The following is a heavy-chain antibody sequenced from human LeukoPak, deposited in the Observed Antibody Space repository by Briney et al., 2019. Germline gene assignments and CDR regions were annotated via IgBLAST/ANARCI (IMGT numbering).Heavy chain of an antibody. D-gene: IGHD1-26*01. CDR3: ARVFAIVGAIGGLDY. V-gene: IGHV3-30-3*01. J-gene: IGHJ4*02. Sequence: GGSLRLSCAASGFTFSSYAMHWVRQAPGKGLEWVAVISYDGSNKYYADSVKGRFTISRDNSKNTLYLQMNSPRAEDTAVYYCARVFAIVGAIGGLDYWGQGTLVTVSS. CDR1: GFTFSSYA. CDR2: ISYDGSNK.